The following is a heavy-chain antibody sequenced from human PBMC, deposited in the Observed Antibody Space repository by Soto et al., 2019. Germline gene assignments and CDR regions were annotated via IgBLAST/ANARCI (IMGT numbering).Heavy chain of an antibody. J-gene: IGHJ4*02. Sequence: QVQLVESGGGVVQPGRSLRLSCAASGFTFSSYGMHWVRQAPGKGLEWVAVISYDGSNKYYADSVKGRFTISRDNSKNTLYLQMNSLRAEDTAVYYCAKDNNSYGWAGIDYWGQETLVTVSS. CDR3: AKDNNSYGWAGIDY. D-gene: IGHD5-18*01. CDR1: GFTFSSYG. CDR2: ISYDGSNK. V-gene: IGHV3-30*18.